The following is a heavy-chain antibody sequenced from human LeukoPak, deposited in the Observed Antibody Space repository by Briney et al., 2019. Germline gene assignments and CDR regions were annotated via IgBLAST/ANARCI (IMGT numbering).Heavy chain of an antibody. CDR2: IYSTGIT. Sequence: SETLSLTCTVSDGSISGFYWSWIRQPPGKGLELIGYIYSTGITDYNPSLTSRVTISVDTSKNQFSLKLSSVTAADTAVYYCARFIGSSGYYDYWGHGTLVTVPS. CDR3: ARFIGSSGYYDY. J-gene: IGHJ4*01. D-gene: IGHD3-22*01. V-gene: IGHV4-59*01. CDR1: DGSISGFY.